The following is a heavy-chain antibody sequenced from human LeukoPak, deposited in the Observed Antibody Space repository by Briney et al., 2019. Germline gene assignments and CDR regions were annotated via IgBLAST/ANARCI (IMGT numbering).Heavy chain of an antibody. CDR3: AREDPGEANWFDP. D-gene: IGHD7-27*01. J-gene: IGHJ5*02. CDR2: IYRSGST. V-gene: IGHV4-38-2*02. CDR1: GYSISSGYY. Sequence: NSSETLSLTCTVSGYSISSGYYWGWIRQPPGKGLEWIGNIYRSGSTYYNPSLKSRVTISVDTSKNQFSLKLSSVTAADTAVYYCAREDPGEANWFDPWGQGTLVTVSS.